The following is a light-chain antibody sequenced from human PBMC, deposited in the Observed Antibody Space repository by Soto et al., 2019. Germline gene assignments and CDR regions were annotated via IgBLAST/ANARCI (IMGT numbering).Light chain of an antibody. Sequence: QSVLTQPPSASGSPGQSVTISCTGISSDVDNYGYVSWFQQHPGKAPKLMIYEVSNRPSGVSTRFSGSKSDNTASLTISGIQAEDEADYYCSSYRSTNTLVFGTGTKLTVL. J-gene: IGLJ1*01. V-gene: IGLV2-14*01. CDR1: SSDVDNYGY. CDR2: EVS. CDR3: SSYRSTNTLV.